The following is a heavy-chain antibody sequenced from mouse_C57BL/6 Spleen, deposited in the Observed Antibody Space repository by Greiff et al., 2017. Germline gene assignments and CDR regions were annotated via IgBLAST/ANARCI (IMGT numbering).Heavy chain of an antibody. CDR3: ANTGDYDEGFAY. CDR2: LWRGGST. J-gene: IGHJ3*01. D-gene: IGHD2-4*01. Sequence: VMLVESGPGLVQPSQSLSITCTVPGFSLTSYGVHWVRQSPGKGLEWLGVLWRGGSTDYNAAFMSRLSITKYNSKSQVFFKMNSLQADDTAIYYCANTGDYDEGFAYWGQGTLVTVSA. CDR1: GFSLTSYG. V-gene: IGHV2-5*01.